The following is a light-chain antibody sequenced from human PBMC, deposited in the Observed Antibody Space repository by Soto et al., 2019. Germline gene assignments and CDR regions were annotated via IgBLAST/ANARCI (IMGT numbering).Light chain of an antibody. Sequence: DIPMTQSPSTLSASVVDXVTITCRASQSISSYLNWYQQKPGKAPKLMIYAASTLQTGVPSRFSGGGSGTDFTLTLSSLQPEDFATYYCQQVNSFPSTFGQGTKVDI. CDR1: QSISSY. CDR2: AAS. J-gene: IGKJ1*01. CDR3: QQVNSFPST. V-gene: IGKV1-39*01.